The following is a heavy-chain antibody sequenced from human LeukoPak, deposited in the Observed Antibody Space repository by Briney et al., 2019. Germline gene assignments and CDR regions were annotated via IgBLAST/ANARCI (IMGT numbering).Heavy chain of an antibody. V-gene: IGHV3-23*01. J-gene: IGHJ4*02. Sequence: GGSLRLSCAASGFTFSSYGMSWVRQAPGKGLEWVSAISGSGGSTYYADSVKGRFTISRDNSKNTLYLQMNSLRAEDTAVYYCARLRFGELLSSGDYWGQGTLVTVSS. D-gene: IGHD3-10*01. CDR1: GFTFSSYG. CDR3: ARLRFGELLSSGDY. CDR2: ISGSGGST.